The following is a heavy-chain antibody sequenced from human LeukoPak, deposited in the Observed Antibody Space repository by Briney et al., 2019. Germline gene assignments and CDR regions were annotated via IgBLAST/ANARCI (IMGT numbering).Heavy chain of an antibody. Sequence: ASVKVSCKTSGYTFTSYGITWVRQAPGQGLEWMGWISAYNGNTNYAQKLQGRVTMTTDTSTSTAYMELRSLRSDDTAVYYCARVYSSGWFHWFDPWGQGTLVTVSS. D-gene: IGHD6-19*01. CDR1: GYTFTSYG. CDR2: ISAYNGNT. V-gene: IGHV1-18*01. J-gene: IGHJ5*02. CDR3: ARVYSSGWFHWFDP.